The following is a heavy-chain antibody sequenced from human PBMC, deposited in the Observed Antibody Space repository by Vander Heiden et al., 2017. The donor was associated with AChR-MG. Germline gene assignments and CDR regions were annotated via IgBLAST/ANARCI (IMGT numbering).Heavy chain of an antibody. J-gene: IGHJ6*02. CDR1: GFTFSTPW. CDR2: IKKDGTEK. V-gene: IGHV3-7*04. Sequence: EVQLVESGGGLVQPGGSLRLSCAASGFTFSTPWMVWVRQAPGKGLEWVSNIKKDGTEKYYVDSVKGRFTISRDNAKNSVYLQMNSLRAEDTALYYCARAYGMDVWGQGTTVTVSS. CDR3: ARAYGMDV.